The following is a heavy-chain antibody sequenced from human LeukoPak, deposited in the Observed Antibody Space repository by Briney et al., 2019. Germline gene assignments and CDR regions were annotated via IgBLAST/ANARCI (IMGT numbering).Heavy chain of an antibody. J-gene: IGHJ5*02. CDR3: ARYSGSNNWSDP. V-gene: IGHV4-61*01. CDR2: IYYSGST. D-gene: IGHD1-26*01. Sequence: PSETLSLTCTVSGGSVSSGSYYWSWIRQPPGKGLEWIGYIYYSGSTNYNPSLKSRVTISVDTSKNQFSLKLSSVTAADTAVYYCARYSGSNNWSDPWGQGTLVTVSS. CDR1: GGSVSSGSYY.